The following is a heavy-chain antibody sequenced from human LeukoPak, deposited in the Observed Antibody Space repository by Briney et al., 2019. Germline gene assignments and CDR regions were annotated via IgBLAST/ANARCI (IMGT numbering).Heavy chain of an antibody. CDR2: ISGTVGST. V-gene: IGHV3-23*01. Sequence: PGRSLRLSCAASTFTFSSDAMSWVRQAPGKGLEWVSAISGTVGSTYYADSVKGRVTISRDNSKNTLYLQMNSLRAEDTAVYYCTKDRGSIAVAGIDYWGQGTLVTVSS. CDR3: TKDRGSIAVAGIDY. J-gene: IGHJ4*02. CDR1: TFTFSSDA. D-gene: IGHD6-19*01.